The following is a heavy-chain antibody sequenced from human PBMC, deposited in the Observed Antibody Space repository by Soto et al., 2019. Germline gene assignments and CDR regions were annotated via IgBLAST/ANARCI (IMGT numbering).Heavy chain of an antibody. D-gene: IGHD4-17*01. CDR1: GGPFSSGGYY. CDR2: IYQNGDT. J-gene: IGHJ4*02. Sequence: GPGSPSETLSLTCTVSGGPFSSGGYYWSWIRQEPGKGLEWIGYIYQNGDTSYNPSLKSRVTISADTSKTQFSLKLSSVTAADTAVYYCARGDSTVSSVFDYWGQGMLVTVSS. CDR3: ARGDSTVSSVFDY. V-gene: IGHV4-31*03.